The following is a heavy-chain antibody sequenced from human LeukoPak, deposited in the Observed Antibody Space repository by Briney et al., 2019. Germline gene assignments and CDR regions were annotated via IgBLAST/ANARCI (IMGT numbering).Heavy chain of an antibody. CDR2: IKQDGSEK. Sequence: GGSLRLSCAASGFTFSSYWMSWVRQAPGKGLEWVANIKQDGSEKYYVDSVKGRFTISRDNAKNSLYLQMNSPRAEDTAVYYCARGAAAAGMDTNWFDPWGQGTLVTVSS. CDR1: GFTFSSYW. V-gene: IGHV3-7*01. CDR3: ARGAAAAGMDTNWFDP. D-gene: IGHD6-13*01. J-gene: IGHJ5*02.